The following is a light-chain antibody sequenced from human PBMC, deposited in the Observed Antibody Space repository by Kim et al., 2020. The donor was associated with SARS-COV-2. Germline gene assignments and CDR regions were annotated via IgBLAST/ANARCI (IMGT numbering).Light chain of an antibody. J-gene: IGLJ3*02. CDR2: DVT. V-gene: IGLV2-14*03. CDR1: NSDIGGYNY. CDR3: SSYTSSKTWV. Sequence: GQWFTICCTGSNSDIGGYNYVSWYQQHPGKAPKLILYDVTKRPSGVSDRFSGSKSGNTASLIISGLQADDEADYYCSSYTSSKTWVFGGGTQLTVL.